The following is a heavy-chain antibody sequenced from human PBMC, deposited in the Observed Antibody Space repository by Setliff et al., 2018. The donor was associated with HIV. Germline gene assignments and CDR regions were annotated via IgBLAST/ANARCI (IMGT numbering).Heavy chain of an antibody. CDR3: ARGHDNKYYYFYYMDV. CDR1: GFTFSSYA. D-gene: IGHD3-9*01. V-gene: IGHV3-30*04. CDR2: ISYDGTSK. J-gene: IGHJ6*03. Sequence: GGSLRLSCAGSGFTFSSYAMHWVRQAPGKGLEWLAVISYDGTSKYYADSVKGRFTISRDNSKSTQYLQMNSLRTEDTAVYYCARGHDNKYYYFYYMDVWGKGTTVTVSS.